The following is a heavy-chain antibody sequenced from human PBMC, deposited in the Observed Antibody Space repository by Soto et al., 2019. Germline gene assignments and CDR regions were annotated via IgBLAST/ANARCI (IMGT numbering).Heavy chain of an antibody. Sequence: ASVKGSCKASGFTFTSSAVQWVRQARGQRLEWIGWIVVGSGNTNYAQKFQERVTITRDMSTSTAYMELSSLRSEDTAVYYCAADRTVGAYDYWGQGTLVTVSS. CDR1: GFTFTSSA. V-gene: IGHV1-58*01. J-gene: IGHJ4*02. D-gene: IGHD1-26*01. CDR2: IVVGSGNT. CDR3: AADRTVGAYDY.